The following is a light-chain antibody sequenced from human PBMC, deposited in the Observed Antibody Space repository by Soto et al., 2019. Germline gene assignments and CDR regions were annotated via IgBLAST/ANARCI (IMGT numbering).Light chain of an antibody. Sequence: QSVLTQPPSVSAAPGQTVIIARSGSSSNIGNYYVSWYQNLPGTAPKLLIYDNNTRPSGISDRFSGSKSGTSATLGITGLQTGDEADYYCGTWDSSLREVGFGGGTKLTVL. J-gene: IGLJ2*01. CDR3: GTWDSSLREVG. CDR1: SSNIGNYY. CDR2: DNN. V-gene: IGLV1-51*01.